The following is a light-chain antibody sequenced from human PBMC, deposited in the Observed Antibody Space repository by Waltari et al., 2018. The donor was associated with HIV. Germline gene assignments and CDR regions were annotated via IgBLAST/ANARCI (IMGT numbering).Light chain of an antibody. CDR2: RNN. CDR3: AAADDSLSGWV. V-gene: IGLV1-47*01. CDR1: SSNTGRKY. Sequence: QSVLTQLPSASGTPGPRVTISCSGSSSNTGRKYIYWYQQLPGTAPKLLIYRNNKRPSGVPDRFSGSKSGTVASLAISGLRSEDEADYSCAAADDSLSGWVFGGGTKLTVL. J-gene: IGLJ3*02.